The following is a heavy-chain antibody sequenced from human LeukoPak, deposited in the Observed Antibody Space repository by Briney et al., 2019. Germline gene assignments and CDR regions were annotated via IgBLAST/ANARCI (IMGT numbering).Heavy chain of an antibody. Sequence: SVRVSCKASGGTFSSYAISWVRQAPGQGLEWMGGIIPIFGTANYAQKFQGRVTITADESTSTAYMELSSLRSEDTAVYYCASLPQYSSGWTDNWFDPWGQGTLVTVSS. J-gene: IGHJ5*02. CDR2: IIPIFGTA. CDR1: GGTFSSYA. V-gene: IGHV1-69*13. D-gene: IGHD6-19*01. CDR3: ASLPQYSSGWTDNWFDP.